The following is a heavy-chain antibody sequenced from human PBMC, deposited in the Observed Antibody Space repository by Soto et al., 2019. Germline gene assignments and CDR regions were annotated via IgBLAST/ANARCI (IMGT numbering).Heavy chain of an antibody. V-gene: IGHV4-34*09. Sequence: SETLSLTCAVYGGSFSGYYWSWIRQPPGKGLEWIGYINHSGSTYYNPSLKSRVTISVDTSKNQFSLKLSSVTAADTAVYYCARSLYCTNGVCYTSYYMDVWGKGTTVTVSS. J-gene: IGHJ6*03. D-gene: IGHD2-8*01. CDR2: INHSGST. CDR3: ARSLYCTNGVCYTSYYMDV. CDR1: GGSFSGYY.